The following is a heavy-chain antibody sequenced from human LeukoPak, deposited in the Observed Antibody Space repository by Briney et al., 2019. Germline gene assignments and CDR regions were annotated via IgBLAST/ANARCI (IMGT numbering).Heavy chain of an antibody. V-gene: IGHV3-7*01. CDR3: ASSRYYYGSGSYPGDY. CDR2: IKQDGSEK. D-gene: IGHD3-10*01. CDR1: GFTFSSYW. Sequence: PGGSLRLSCAASGFTFSSYWMSWVRQAPGKGLEWVANIKQDGSEKYYVDSVKGRFTISRDNAKNSLYLQMNSLRAEDTAVYYCASSRYYYGSGSYPGDYWGQGTLVTVSS. J-gene: IGHJ4*02.